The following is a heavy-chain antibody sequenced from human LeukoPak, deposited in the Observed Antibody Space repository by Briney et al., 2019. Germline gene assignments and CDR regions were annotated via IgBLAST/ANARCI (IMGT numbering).Heavy chain of an antibody. CDR1: GGSISSYY. Sequence: SETLSLTCTVSGGSISSYYWSWIRQPAGKGLEWVGRIYSSGSTNDNPSLKSRVTMSVDTSKTQFSLKLTSVTAADTAVYYCARARSGSLDYWGQGTLVTVSS. J-gene: IGHJ4*02. CDR2: IYSSGST. CDR3: ARARSGSLDY. V-gene: IGHV4-4*07. D-gene: IGHD1-26*01.